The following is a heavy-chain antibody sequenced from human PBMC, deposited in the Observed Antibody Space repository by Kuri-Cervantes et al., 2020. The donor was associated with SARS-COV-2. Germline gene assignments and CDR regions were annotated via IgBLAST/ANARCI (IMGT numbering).Heavy chain of an antibody. CDR2: ISYDGSNK. V-gene: IGHV3-30-3*01. CDR1: GFTFSSYA. J-gene: IGHJ6*02. D-gene: IGHD1-7*01. CDR3: ARGVAELRYYVMDV. Sequence: GGSLRLSCAASGFTFSSYAMHWVRQAPGKGLEWVAVISYDGSNKYYADSVKGRFTISRDNSKNTLYLQMNSLRAEDTAVYYCARGVAELRYYVMDVWGQGTTVTVSS.